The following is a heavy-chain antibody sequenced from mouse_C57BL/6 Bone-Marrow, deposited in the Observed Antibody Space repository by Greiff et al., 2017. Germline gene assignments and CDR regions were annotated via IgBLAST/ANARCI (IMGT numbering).Heavy chain of an antibody. D-gene: IGHD4-1*01. CDR3: ARTGTKGY. Sequence: VQLLESGAGLARPGASVKLSCKASDYTFTSYGISWVKQRTGQGLELIGEIYPRSGNTYYNEKIKGKATLTSDKSSSTAYLELRSLTSEDSAVSFRARTGTKGYWGQGTTLTVSS. CDR1: DYTFTSYG. V-gene: IGHV1-81*01. J-gene: IGHJ2*01. CDR2: IYPRSGNT.